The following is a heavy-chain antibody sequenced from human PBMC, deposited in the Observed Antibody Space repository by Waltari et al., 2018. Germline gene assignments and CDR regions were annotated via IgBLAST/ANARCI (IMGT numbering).Heavy chain of an antibody. V-gene: IGHV3-30-3*01. Sequence: QVQLVESGGGVVQPGRSLRLSCAASGFTFNIYAMHWVRQAPGRGLEWVALISYYGSNKYYADSVKGRFTISRDDSKNTLYLQMNSLRDEDTAVYYCARADVYSSSSVYYWGQGTLVTVSS. J-gene: IGHJ4*02. D-gene: IGHD6-6*01. CDR3: ARADVYSSSSVYY. CDR2: ISYYGSNK. CDR1: GFTFNIYA.